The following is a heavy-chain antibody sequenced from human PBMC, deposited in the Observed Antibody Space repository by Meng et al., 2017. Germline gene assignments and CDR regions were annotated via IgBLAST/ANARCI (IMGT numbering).Heavy chain of an antibody. CDR2: IDYGGST. V-gene: IGHV4-61*01. D-gene: IGHD3-16*01. CDR1: GDSVTVGSHY. J-gene: IGHJ4*02. Sequence: VQLQGPGPGLVRPSETLSLTCTVSGDSVTVGSHYWSWIRQPPGKGLEWIGYIDYGGSTSYNPSLRSRVTISVDTSNNQFSLKLSSVTAADTAVFYCARTRGDYYFDYWGQGTLVTVSS. CDR3: ARTRGDYYFDY.